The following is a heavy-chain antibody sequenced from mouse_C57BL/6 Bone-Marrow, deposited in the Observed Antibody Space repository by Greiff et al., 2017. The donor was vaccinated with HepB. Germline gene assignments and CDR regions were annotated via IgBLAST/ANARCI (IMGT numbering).Heavy chain of an antibody. CDR3: ARRYYGSSYYFDY. D-gene: IGHD1-1*01. CDR2: INPNNGGT. V-gene: IGHV1-18*01. J-gene: IGHJ2*01. Sequence: EVKLVESGPELVKPGASVKIPCKASGYTFTDYNMDWVKQSHGKSLEWIGDINPNNGGTIYNQKFKGKATLTADKSSSTAYMELRSLTSEDTAVYYCARRYYGSSYYFDYWGQGTTLTVSS. CDR1: GYTFTDYN.